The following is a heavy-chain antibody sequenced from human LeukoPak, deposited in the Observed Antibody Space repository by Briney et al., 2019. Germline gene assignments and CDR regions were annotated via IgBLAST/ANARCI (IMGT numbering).Heavy chain of an antibody. Sequence: QPGGSLRLSCAASGFTFSSYWMHWVRQAPGKGLVWVSRINTDGSSTSYADSVKGRFTISRDNAKNTLYQQMNSLRAEDTAVYYCAGRDYGGFDYWGQGTLVTVSS. V-gene: IGHV3-74*01. CDR1: GFTFSSYW. D-gene: IGHD4-23*01. J-gene: IGHJ4*02. CDR2: INTDGSST. CDR3: AGRDYGGFDY.